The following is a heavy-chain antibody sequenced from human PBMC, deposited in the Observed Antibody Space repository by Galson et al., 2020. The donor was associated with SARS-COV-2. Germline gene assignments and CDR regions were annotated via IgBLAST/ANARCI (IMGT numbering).Heavy chain of an antibody. D-gene: IGHD5-12*01. J-gene: IGHJ4*02. V-gene: IGHV3-30*04. CDR1: GFAFSNYA. CDR3: ARETDDYTSSGYDY. CDR2: ITYDGTTK. Sequence: GESLKISCAASGFAFSNYAMHWVRQAPGKGLEWVAIITYDGTTKYNSDSVKGRFTISRDISKNTLYLQMNSLRPEDTAVYYCARETDDYTSSGYDYWGQGAPVSVSS.